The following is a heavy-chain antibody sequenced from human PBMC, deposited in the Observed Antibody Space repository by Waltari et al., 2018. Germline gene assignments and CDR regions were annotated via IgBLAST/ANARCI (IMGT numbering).Heavy chain of an antibody. Sequence: QVQLQESGPGLVKPSETLSLTCTVSGGSISSSYWSWIRQPPGKGLEWIGYIYYSGSTNYNPSLKSRVTISVDTSKNQFSLKLSSVTAADTAVYYCARDGPVGIQAGFDPWGQGTLVTVSS. CDR3: ARDGPVGIQAGFDP. J-gene: IGHJ5*02. CDR2: IYYSGST. V-gene: IGHV4-59*01. D-gene: IGHD5-18*01. CDR1: GGSISSSY.